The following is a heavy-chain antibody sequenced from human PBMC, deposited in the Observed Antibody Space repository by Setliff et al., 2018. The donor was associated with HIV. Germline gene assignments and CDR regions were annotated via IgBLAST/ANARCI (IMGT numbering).Heavy chain of an antibody. J-gene: IGHJ5*02. CDR2: IYTSGST. V-gene: IGHV4-61*02. Sequence: PSETLSLTCTVSVGSVSSGNHYWSWIRQPAGKGLEWIGRIYTSGSTNYNPSLKSRVTISVDTSRNQFSLRLNSVTAADTAVYYCARVSRGGSSPGWFDPWGQGTLVTVSS. CDR3: ARVSRGGSSPGWFDP. CDR1: VGSVSSGNHY. D-gene: IGHD6-6*01.